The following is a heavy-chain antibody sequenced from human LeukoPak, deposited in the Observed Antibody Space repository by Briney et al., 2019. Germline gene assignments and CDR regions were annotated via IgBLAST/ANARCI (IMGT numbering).Heavy chain of an antibody. CDR1: GGSISSYY. V-gene: IGHV4-59*01. J-gene: IGHJ4*02. Sequence: SETLSLTCTVSGGSISSYYWSWIRQPPGKGLEWTGYIYYSGSTNYNPSLKSRVTISVDTSKNQFSLKLSSVTAADTAVYYCARGGSSSGRIDYWGQGTLVTVSS. D-gene: IGHD6-6*01. CDR2: IYYSGST. CDR3: ARGGSSSGRIDY.